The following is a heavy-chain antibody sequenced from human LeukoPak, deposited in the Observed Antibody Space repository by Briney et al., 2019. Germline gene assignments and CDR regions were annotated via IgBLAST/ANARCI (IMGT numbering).Heavy chain of an antibody. Sequence: GGSLRLSCVASGFTFNKYGIHWVRQAPGKGLEWLAVIWNGGSNEYYADSVKGRLAISRDNDKSTVNLQMNSLRAEDTAVYFCARDGSGLAVRGWFDFWGQGTLVTVSS. V-gene: IGHV3-33*01. CDR1: GFTFNKYG. CDR2: IWNGGSNE. D-gene: IGHD3-10*01. J-gene: IGHJ5*01. CDR3: ARDGSGLAVRGWFDF.